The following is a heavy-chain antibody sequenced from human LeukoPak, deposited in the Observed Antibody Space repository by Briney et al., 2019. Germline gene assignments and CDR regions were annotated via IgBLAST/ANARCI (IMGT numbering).Heavy chain of an antibody. CDR1: GGSFSGYY. CDR2: FYNSGRS. Sequence: PSETLSLTCAVYGGSFSGYYWSWIRQPPGKGLEWIGYFYNSGRSTYNPSLKSRVTISADTSKNHFSLKLNSVTTADTAVYYCARADGYSSRWYSGRYFDYWGQGTLVTVSS. CDR3: ARADGYSSRWYSGRYFDY. V-gene: IGHV4-59*01. J-gene: IGHJ4*02. D-gene: IGHD6-13*01.